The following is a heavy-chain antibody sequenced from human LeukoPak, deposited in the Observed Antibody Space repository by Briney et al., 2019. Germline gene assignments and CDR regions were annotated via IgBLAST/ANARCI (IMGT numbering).Heavy chain of an antibody. J-gene: IGHJ4*02. Sequence: GGSLRLSCAASGFTFSSYEMNWVRQAPGKGLEWVSYISSSGSTIYYADSVKGRFTISRDNAKNSLYLQMNSLRAEDTAVYYCAKDVIYSLGDGYSPEYWGQGTLVTVSS. CDR3: AKDVIYSLGDGYSPEY. D-gene: IGHD5-24*01. V-gene: IGHV3-48*03. CDR1: GFTFSSYE. CDR2: ISSSGSTI.